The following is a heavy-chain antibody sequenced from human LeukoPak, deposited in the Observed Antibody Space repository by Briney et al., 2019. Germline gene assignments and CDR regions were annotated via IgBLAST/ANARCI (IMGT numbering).Heavy chain of an antibody. CDR2: ISTSGST. D-gene: IGHD5-18*01. V-gene: IGHV4-4*09. Sequence: SETLSLTCAVSVASISNYYWSWIRQAPGKGLEWIGYISTSGSTNYNPSLKNRVSISLDTSNNRFSLNLNFVTAADTAVYFCASPRTSYRYTFDYWGPGALVTVSS. CDR1: VASISNYY. CDR3: ASPRTSYRYTFDY. J-gene: IGHJ4*02.